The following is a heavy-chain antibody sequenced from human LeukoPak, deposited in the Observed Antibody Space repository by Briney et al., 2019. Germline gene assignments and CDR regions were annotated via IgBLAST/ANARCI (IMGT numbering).Heavy chain of an antibody. CDR1: GFTFSSYS. CDR2: ISSSSSNT. CDR3: ARGGDYGDVTDY. J-gene: IGHJ4*02. Sequence: GGSLRLSCAASGFTFSSYSMNWVRQAPGKGLEWVSSISSSSSNTNYADSVKGRFTISRDNAKNSLYLQMNSLRAEDTAVYYCARGGDYGDVTDYWGQGTLVTVSS. D-gene: IGHD4-17*01. V-gene: IGHV3-21*04.